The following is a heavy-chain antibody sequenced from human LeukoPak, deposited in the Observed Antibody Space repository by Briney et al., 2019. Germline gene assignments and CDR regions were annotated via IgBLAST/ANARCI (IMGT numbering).Heavy chain of an antibody. J-gene: IGHJ5*02. Sequence: SETLSLTCTVSGGSISSYYGNWIRQPPGKGLEWIGYIYYSGSTNYNPSLKSRVTISVDTSKNQFSLKLSSVTAADTAVYYCARGHSGRGGIDPWGQGTLVTVSS. V-gene: IGHV4-59*01. D-gene: IGHD3-10*02. CDR1: GGSISSYY. CDR3: ARGHSGRGGIDP. CDR2: IYYSGST.